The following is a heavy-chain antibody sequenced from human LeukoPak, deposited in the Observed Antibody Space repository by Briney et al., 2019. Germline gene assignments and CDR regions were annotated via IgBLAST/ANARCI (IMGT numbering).Heavy chain of an antibody. CDR3: ARCPGYCSGGSCYSVFPDFDY. CDR2: TSGSSSTI. Sequence: GGSLRLSCAASGFTFSSYSMNWVRQAPGKGLEWVSYTSGSSSTIYYADSVKGRFTISRDNAKNSLYLQMNSLRDEDTAVYYCARCPGYCSGGSCYSVFPDFDYWGQGTLVTVSS. D-gene: IGHD2-15*01. CDR1: GFTFSSYS. V-gene: IGHV3-48*02. J-gene: IGHJ4*02.